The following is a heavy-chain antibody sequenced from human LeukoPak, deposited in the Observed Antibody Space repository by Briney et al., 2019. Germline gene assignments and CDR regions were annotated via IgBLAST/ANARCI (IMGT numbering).Heavy chain of an antibody. D-gene: IGHD3-16*01. CDR2: MNPNSGNT. CDR1: GYTFTSYD. V-gene: IGHV1-8*01. CDR3: ASSSSGGGEFDY. J-gene: IGHJ4*02. Sequence: ASVNVSCKASGYTFTSYDINWVRQPTGQGLEWMGWMNPNSGNTGYAQKFQGRVTMTRNTSISTAYMELSSLRSEDTAVYYCASSSSGGGEFDYWGQGTLVTVSS.